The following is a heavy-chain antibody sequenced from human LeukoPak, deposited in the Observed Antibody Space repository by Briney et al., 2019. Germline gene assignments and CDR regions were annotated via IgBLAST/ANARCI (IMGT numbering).Heavy chain of an antibody. V-gene: IGHV3-74*01. D-gene: IGHD3-10*01. CDR3: ARKHLQTPWFFLDV. CDR1: GFTFSRYW. CDR2: INSDGSSA. Sequence: GGSLRLSCAASGFTFSRYWMHWVRQAPGKGLVWVSRINSDGSSASYADSVKGRFTISGDNAKNTLYLQMNSLRVEDTAVYFCARKHLQTPWFFLDVWGQRTTVSVSS. J-gene: IGHJ6*02.